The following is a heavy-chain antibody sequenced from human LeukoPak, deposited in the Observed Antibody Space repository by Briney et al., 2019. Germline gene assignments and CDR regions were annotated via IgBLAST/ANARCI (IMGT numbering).Heavy chain of an antibody. V-gene: IGHV3-11*01. CDR2: ISSSGSTI. D-gene: IGHD3-3*01. Sequence: GGSLRLSCAASGFTFSDCYMSWIRQAPGKGLEWVSYISSSGSTIYYADSVKGRFTISRDNAKNSLYLQMNSLRAEDTAVYYCARAYYDFWSGYYTDYWGQGTLVTVSS. J-gene: IGHJ4*02. CDR1: GFTFSDCY. CDR3: ARAYYDFWSGYYTDY.